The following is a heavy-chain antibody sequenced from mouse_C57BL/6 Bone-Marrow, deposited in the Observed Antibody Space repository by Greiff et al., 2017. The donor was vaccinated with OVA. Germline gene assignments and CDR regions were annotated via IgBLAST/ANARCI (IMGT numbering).Heavy chain of an antibody. J-gene: IGHJ3*01. CDR3: ARQGLRPY. Sequence: EVQRVESGGGLVQPGGSLKLSCAASGFTFSDYYMYWVRQTPEKRLEWVACISNGGGSTYYPDTVKGRFTISRDNAKNTLYLQMSRLKSEDTAMYYCARQGLRPYWGQGTLVTVSA. CDR2: ISNGGGST. CDR1: GFTFSDYY. D-gene: IGHD2-4*01. V-gene: IGHV5-12*01.